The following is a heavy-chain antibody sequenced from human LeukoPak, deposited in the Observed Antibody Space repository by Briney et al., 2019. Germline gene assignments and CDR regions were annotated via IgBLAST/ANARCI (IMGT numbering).Heavy chain of an antibody. CDR3: ASSGVVVPAVDFDY. D-gene: IGHD2-2*01. Sequence: PSETLSLTCAVSGYSISSGYYWGWIRQPPGKGLEWIGSIYQSGSTYYNPSLKSRATISVDTSKNQFSLKLSSVTAADTAVYYCASSGVVVPAVDFDYWGQGTLVTVSS. J-gene: IGHJ4*02. V-gene: IGHV4-38-2*01. CDR2: IYQSGST. CDR1: GYSISSGYY.